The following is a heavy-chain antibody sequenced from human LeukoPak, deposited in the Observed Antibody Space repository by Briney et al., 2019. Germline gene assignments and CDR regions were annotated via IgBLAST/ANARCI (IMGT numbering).Heavy chain of an antibody. CDR1: GYTFTSYG. Sequence: ASVKVSCKASGYTFTSYGISWVRQAPGQGLEWMGWISAYNGNTNYAQKLQGRVTITTDTSTSTANMELRSLRSDDTAVYYCARWGEWELLIYWGQGTLVTVSS. CDR2: ISAYNGNT. CDR3: ARWGEWELLIY. J-gene: IGHJ4*02. V-gene: IGHV1-18*01. D-gene: IGHD1-26*01.